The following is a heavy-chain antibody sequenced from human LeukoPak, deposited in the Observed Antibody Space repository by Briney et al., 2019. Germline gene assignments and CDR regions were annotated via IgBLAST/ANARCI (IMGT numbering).Heavy chain of an antibody. CDR1: GGSISSYY. CDR2: IYYSGST. J-gene: IGHJ6*03. V-gene: IGHV4-59*01. CDR3: ARAITIFGVDTAYYYYYMDV. D-gene: IGHD3-3*01. Sequence: SETLSLTCAVYGGSISSYYWSWIRQPPGKGLEWIGYIYYSGSTNYNPSLKSRVTISVDTSKNQFSLKLSSVTAADTAVYYCARAITIFGVDTAYYYYYMDVWGKGTTVTVSS.